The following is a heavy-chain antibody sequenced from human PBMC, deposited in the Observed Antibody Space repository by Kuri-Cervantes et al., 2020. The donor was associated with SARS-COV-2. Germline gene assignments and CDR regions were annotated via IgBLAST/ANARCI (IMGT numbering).Heavy chain of an antibody. CDR2: ISSSGSTI. D-gene: IGHD3-16*02. J-gene: IGHJ3*02. CDR3: ARGAHPVTFGGVIVGRRRNAFDI. Sequence: GGSLRLSCAASGFHLSSYSMNWVRQAPGKGLEWVSYISSSGSTIFYADSVKGRFTISRDNAKNSLYLQMNSLRAEDTAVYYCARGAHPVTFGGVIVGRRRNAFDIWGQGTMVTVSS. CDR1: GFHLSSYS. V-gene: IGHV3-48*01.